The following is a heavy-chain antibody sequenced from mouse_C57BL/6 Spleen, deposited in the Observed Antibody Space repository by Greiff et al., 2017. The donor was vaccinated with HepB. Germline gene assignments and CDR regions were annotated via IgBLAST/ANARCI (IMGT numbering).Heavy chain of an antibody. CDR1: GYTFTGYW. J-gene: IGHJ4*01. Sequence: LEESGAELMKPGASVKLSCKATGYTFTGYWIEWVKQRPGHGLEWIGEILPGSGSTNYNEKFKGKATFTADTSSNTAYMQLSSLTTEDSAIYYCARTPIYYYGSSYYAMDYWGQGTSVTVSS. CDR3: ARTPIYYYGSSYYAMDY. D-gene: IGHD1-1*01. V-gene: IGHV1-9*01. CDR2: ILPGSGST.